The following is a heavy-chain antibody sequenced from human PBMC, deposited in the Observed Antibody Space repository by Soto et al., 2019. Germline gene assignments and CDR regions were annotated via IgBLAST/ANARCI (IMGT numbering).Heavy chain of an antibody. Sequence: GASVKVSCKASGGTFSSYAINWVRQAPGQGLEWMGGIIPMFGTANYAQKFKGRVTITAGESTSTVYMELSSLRSEDTAVYYCARVGPAHYYDSSGYYSPLDYWGQGTLVTV. CDR3: ARVGPAHYYDSSGYYSPLDY. CDR2: IIPMFGTA. CDR1: GGTFSSYA. D-gene: IGHD3-22*01. J-gene: IGHJ4*02. V-gene: IGHV1-69*13.